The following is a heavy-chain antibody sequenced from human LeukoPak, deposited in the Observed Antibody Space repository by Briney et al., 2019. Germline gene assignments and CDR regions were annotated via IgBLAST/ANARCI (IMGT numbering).Heavy chain of an antibody. V-gene: IGHV4-59*01. J-gene: IGHJ6*03. CDR2: IYYSGST. Sequence: SETLSLTCAVYGVSFSSYYWSWIRQPPGKGLEWIGYIYYSGSTNYNPSLKSRVTISVDTSKNQFSLKLSSVTAADTAVYYCAGGYSYGSTYYYMDVWGKGTTVTISS. CDR1: GVSFSSYY. CDR3: AGGYSYGSTYYYMDV. D-gene: IGHD5-18*01.